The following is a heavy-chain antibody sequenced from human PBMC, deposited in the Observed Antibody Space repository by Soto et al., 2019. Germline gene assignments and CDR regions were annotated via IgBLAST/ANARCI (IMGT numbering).Heavy chain of an antibody. V-gene: IGHV4-30-2*01. CDR3: ARDKITGLFDY. CDR2: INHSGSA. J-gene: IGHJ4*02. CDR1: GGSISSGGYS. Sequence: SETLSLTCTVSGGSISSGGYSWSWIRQPPGKGLEWIGYINHSGSANYNPSLKSRVTISVDTPKNQFSLKLTSVTAADTAVYYCARDKITGLFDYWGQGTLVTVSS. D-gene: IGHD2-8*02.